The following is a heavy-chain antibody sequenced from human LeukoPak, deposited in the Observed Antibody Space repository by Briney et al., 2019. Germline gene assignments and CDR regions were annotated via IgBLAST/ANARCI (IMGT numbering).Heavy chain of an antibody. CDR3: TTDPQWGH. CDR1: GLTFSNAW. Sequence: GGSLRLSCVVSGLTFSNAWMSWVRQAPGKGLEWVGRIKDKKDGETTEYAAPVKDRFSISRDDSRNTLYLRMNSLKTDDTAVYFCTTDPQWGHWGQGTLVTVSS. D-gene: IGHD1-26*01. CDR2: IKDKKDGETT. J-gene: IGHJ4*02. V-gene: IGHV3-15*01.